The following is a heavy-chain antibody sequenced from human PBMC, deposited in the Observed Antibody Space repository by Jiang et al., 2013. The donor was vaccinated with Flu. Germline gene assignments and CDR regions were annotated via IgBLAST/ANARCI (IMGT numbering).Heavy chain of an antibody. D-gene: IGHD6-13*01. CDR3: ARGPLYSSSWYSDY. Sequence: RQATGQGLEWMGWMNPNSGNTGYAQKFQGRVTMTRNTSISTAYMELSSLRSEDTAVYYCARGPLYSSSWYSDYWGQGTLVTVSS. V-gene: IGHV1-8*01. J-gene: IGHJ4*02. CDR2: MNPNSGNT.